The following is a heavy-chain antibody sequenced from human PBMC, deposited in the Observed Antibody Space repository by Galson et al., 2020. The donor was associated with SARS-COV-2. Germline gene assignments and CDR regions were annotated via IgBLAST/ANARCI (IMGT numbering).Heavy chain of an antibody. J-gene: IGHJ3*02. CDR2: MNPNSGNT. V-gene: IGHV1-8*01. D-gene: IGHD3-22*01. CDR1: GYTFTSYD. Sequence: ASVKVSCKASGYTFTSYDINWVRQATGQGLEWMGWMNPNSGNTTYAQKFQGRVTMTRNTSISTAYMELSSLRSEDTAVYYCARSYYYDSSASDAFDIWGQGTMVTVFS. CDR3: ARSYYYDSSASDAFDI.